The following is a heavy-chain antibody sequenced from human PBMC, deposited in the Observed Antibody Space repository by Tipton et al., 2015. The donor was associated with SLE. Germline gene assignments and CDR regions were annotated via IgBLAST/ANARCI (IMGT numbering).Heavy chain of an antibody. CDR3: AKDLQSGGENDAFDI. CDR2: MNPNSGNT. Sequence: QVQLVQSGAEVKKPGASVKVSCKASGYTFTSYDINWVRQATGQGLEWMGWMNPNSGNTGYAQKFQGRVTMTRNTSISTAYMELSSLRSEDTALYYCAKDLQSGGENDAFDIWGQGTMVTVSS. V-gene: IGHV1-8*01. D-gene: IGHD2-21*01. CDR1: GYTFTSYD. J-gene: IGHJ3*02.